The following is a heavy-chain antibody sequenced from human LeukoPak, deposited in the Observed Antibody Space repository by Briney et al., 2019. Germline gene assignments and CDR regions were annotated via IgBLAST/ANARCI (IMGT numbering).Heavy chain of an antibody. CDR3: VKFYGSEPDGVDI. J-gene: IGHJ3*02. V-gene: IGHV3-23*01. CDR2: ITGSGGTT. Sequence: PGGSLRLSCAASGXTFSTYTVNWVRQAPGKGLEWVSVITGSGGTTYYADSVQGRFTISRDNSKNTLFLQMNSLRAEDTAVYYCVKFYGSEPDGVDIWGQGTMVTVSS. CDR1: GXTFSTYT. D-gene: IGHD3-10*01.